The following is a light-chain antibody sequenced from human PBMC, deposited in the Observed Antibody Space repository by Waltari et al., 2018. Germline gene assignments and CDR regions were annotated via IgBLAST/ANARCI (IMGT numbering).Light chain of an antibody. CDR2: GKN. CDR1: SLSSYY. J-gene: IGLJ2*01. Sequence: SSELTQDPAVSVALGQTVRITCQGASLSSYYASWYQQKPGRAPVLVIYGKNNRPSGIPDRFSGSSSGNTASLTITGAQAEDEADYYCNSRDSSGNHVVFGGGTKLTVL. CDR3: NSRDSSGNHVV. V-gene: IGLV3-19*01.